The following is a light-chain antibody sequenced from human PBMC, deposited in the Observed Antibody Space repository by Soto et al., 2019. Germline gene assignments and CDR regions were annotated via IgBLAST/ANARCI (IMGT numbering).Light chain of an antibody. CDR3: QKYNSAPLT. V-gene: IGKV1-27*01. J-gene: IGKJ5*01. Sequence: DIQLTQSPCPPSSSLGERATLSCRASPGIINYLAWYQQKPGKVPKLLIYAASTLQSGVPSRFSGSGSGTEFTLTISSLQPEDVATYYCQKYNSAPLTFGQGTRLEIK. CDR1: PGIINY. CDR2: AAS.